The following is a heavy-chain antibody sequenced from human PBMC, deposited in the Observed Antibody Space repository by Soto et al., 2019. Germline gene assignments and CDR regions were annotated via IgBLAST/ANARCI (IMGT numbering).Heavy chain of an antibody. Sequence: EVQLVESGGGLVKPGGSLRLSCAASGFTFSSYSMNWVRQAPGKGLEWVSSISSSSSYIYYADSVKGRFTISRDNAKNPLYLQMNSPRAEDTTAYYWARERCSGGSCYYDAFDIWGQGTMVTVSS. CDR1: GFTFSSYS. CDR2: ISSSSSYI. J-gene: IGHJ3*02. V-gene: IGHV3-21*01. D-gene: IGHD2-15*01. CDR3: ARERCSGGSCYYDAFDI.